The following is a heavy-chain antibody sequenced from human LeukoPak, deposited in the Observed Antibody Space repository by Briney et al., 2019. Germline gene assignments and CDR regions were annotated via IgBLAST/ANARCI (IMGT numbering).Heavy chain of an antibody. D-gene: IGHD4-11*01. CDR3: ARASTRNTPTVTTDYFDY. CDR1: GGSISSGDYY. J-gene: IGHJ4*02. CDR2: IYYSGST. Sequence: SETLSLTCTVSGGSISSGDYYWSWIRQPPGKGLEWIGYIYYSGSTYYNPSLKSRVTISVDTSKNQFSLKLSSVTAADTAVYYCARASTRNTPTVTTDYFDYWGQGTLVTVSS. V-gene: IGHV4-30-4*08.